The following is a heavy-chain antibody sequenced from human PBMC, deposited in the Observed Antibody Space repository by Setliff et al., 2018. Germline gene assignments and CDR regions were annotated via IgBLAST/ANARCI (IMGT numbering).Heavy chain of an antibody. V-gene: IGHV1-3*01. D-gene: IGHD1-7*01. CDR1: GYSFSTYA. CDR2: INGGNGNT. Sequence: ASVKVSCKASGYSFSTYAMHWVRQAPGQRLEWMGWINGGNGNTKYSQKFQGRVTITADESTSTVYMELSSLRSEDTAVYYCARLPHTPNWNYRREVFDYWGQGTLVTVSS. CDR3: ARLPHTPNWNYRREVFDY. J-gene: IGHJ4*02.